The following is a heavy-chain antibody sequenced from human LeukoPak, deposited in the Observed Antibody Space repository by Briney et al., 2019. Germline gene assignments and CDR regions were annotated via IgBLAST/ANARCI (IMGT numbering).Heavy chain of an antibody. D-gene: IGHD1/OR15-1a*01. CDR1: GFTFSSCA. CDR3: AGDEHLAFQD. V-gene: IGHV3-30-3*01. CDR2: ISYDGSNK. J-gene: IGHJ4*02. Sequence: GGSLRLSCAASGFTFSSCALQWVRQAPGKGLEWVAAISYDGSNKNYADSVKGRFTISRDNSKSTLYLQMNSLRAEDTAVYYCAGDEHLAFQDWGQGTLVTVSS.